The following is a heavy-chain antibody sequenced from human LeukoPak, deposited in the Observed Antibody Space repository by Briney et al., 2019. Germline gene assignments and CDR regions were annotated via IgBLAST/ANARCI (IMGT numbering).Heavy chain of an antibody. CDR1: GFTFTTYW. V-gene: IGHV3-74*01. CDR2: INSDGSST. Sequence: GGSLRLSCAASGFTFTTYWMHWVRQAPGKGLVWVSHINSDGSSTSYADSVKGRFTISRDNAKNTLYLQMNSLRAEDTAVYYCARVPDYYYGMDVWGQGTTVTVSS. CDR3: ARVPDYYYGMDV. J-gene: IGHJ6*02.